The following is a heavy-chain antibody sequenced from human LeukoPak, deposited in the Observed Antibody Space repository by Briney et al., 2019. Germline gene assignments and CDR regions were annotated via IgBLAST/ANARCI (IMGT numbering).Heavy chain of an antibody. Sequence: ASVKVSCKASGYTFTGYYTHWVRQAPGQGLEWMGWINPNSGGTNYAQKFQGRVTVTRDTSISTAYMELSRLRSDDTAVYYCARIRYYDSSGYYGGAFDIWGQGTMVTVSS. CDR2: INPNSGGT. CDR3: ARIRYYDSSGYYGGAFDI. D-gene: IGHD3-22*01. J-gene: IGHJ3*02. V-gene: IGHV1-2*02. CDR1: GYTFTGYY.